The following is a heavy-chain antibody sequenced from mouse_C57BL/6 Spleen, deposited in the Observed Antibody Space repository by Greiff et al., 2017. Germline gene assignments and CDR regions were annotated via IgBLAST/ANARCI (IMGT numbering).Heavy chain of an antibody. J-gene: IGHJ3*01. V-gene: IGHV1-59*01. CDR3: AINWDWFAY. CDR1: GYTFTSYW. D-gene: IGHD4-1*02. Sequence: VQLQQPGAELVRPGTSVKLSCKASGYTFTSYWMHWVKQRPGQGLEWIGVIDPSDSYPNYNQKFKGKATLTVDTSSSTAYMQLSSLTSEDSAVYYCAINWDWFAYWGQGTLVTVSA. CDR2: IDPSDSYP.